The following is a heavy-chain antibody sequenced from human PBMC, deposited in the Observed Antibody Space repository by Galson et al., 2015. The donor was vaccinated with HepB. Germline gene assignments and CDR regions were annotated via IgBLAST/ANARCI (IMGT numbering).Heavy chain of an antibody. J-gene: IGHJ6*03. Sequence: SVKVSCKASGGTFSSYAISWVRQAPGQGLEWMGGIIPILGIANYAQKFQGRVTITADESTSTAYMELSSLRSEDTAVYYCARSPTYYGHYYYMDVWGKGTTVTVSS. D-gene: IGHD3-3*01. CDR2: IIPILGIA. CDR1: GGTFSSYA. CDR3: ARSPTYYGHYYYMDV. V-gene: IGHV1-69*10.